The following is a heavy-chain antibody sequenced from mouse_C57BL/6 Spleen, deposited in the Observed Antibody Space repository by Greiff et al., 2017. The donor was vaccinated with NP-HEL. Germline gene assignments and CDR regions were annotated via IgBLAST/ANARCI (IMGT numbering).Heavy chain of an antibody. V-gene: IGHV1-82*01. J-gene: IGHJ2*01. CDR1: GYAFSSSW. CDR3: AREGLRYPFDY. CDR2: IYPGDGDT. Sequence: VQLQQSGPELVKPGASVKISCKASGYAFSSSWMNWVKQRPGKGLEWIGRIYPGDGDTNYNGKFKGKATLTADKSSSTAYMQLSSLTSEDSAVYFCAREGLRYPFDYWGQGTTLTVSS. D-gene: IGHD1-1*01.